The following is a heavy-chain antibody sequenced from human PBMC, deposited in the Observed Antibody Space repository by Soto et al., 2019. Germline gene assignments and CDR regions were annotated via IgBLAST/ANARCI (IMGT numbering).Heavy chain of an antibody. CDR1: GFTFRSHG. D-gene: IGHD2-21*01. J-gene: IGHJ4*01. CDR2: IWYDGSNK. Sequence: QVQLVESGGGVVQPGRSLRLSCAASGFTFRSHGMHWVRQAPGKGSEWVAVIWYDGSNKYYADSAKGRFTISRDNSKNTLYLQMNSLRVEDTAVYYCAREGYGGEAPFDFWGQGTLVTVSS. CDR3: AREGYGGEAPFDF. V-gene: IGHV3-33*01.